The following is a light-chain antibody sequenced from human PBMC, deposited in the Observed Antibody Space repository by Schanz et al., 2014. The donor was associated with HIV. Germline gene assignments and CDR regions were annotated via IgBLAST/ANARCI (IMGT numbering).Light chain of an antibody. CDR1: SSDIGGYNV. J-gene: IGLJ2*01. Sequence: QSALTQPASVSGAPGQSITLSCTGTSSDIGGYNVVSWYQQHPDKAPKLIIYDVTTRPSGISSRFSGSKSGNTAYLTISGLLAEDEADYYCSSYTSSSTPVVFGGGTKVTVL. CDR3: SSYTSSSTPVV. CDR2: DVT. V-gene: IGLV2-14*03.